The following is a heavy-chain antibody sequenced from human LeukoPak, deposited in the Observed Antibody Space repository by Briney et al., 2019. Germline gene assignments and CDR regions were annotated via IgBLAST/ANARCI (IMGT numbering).Heavy chain of an antibody. CDR2: IYYSGST. CDR3: ARDRGDYDSSGYYGYFDY. CDR1: GGSIRSHY. D-gene: IGHD3-22*01. V-gene: IGHV4-59*11. J-gene: IGHJ4*02. Sequence: TSETLSLTCTVSGGSIRSHYWSWIRQPPGKGLEWIGYIYYSGSTNYNPSLKSRVTISVDTSKNQFSLKLSSVTAADTAVYYCARDRGDYDSSGYYGYFDYWGQGALVTVSS.